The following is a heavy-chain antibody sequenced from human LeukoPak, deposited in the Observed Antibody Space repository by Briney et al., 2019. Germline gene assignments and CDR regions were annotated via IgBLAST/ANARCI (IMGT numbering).Heavy chain of an antibody. CDR1: GGSISSGGYS. J-gene: IGHJ4*02. CDR2: IYYSGST. V-gene: IGHV4-31*03. D-gene: IGHD5-18*01. CDR3: ARVAGYSYQYFDY. Sequence: SETLSLTCTVSGGSISSGGYSWSWIRQHPGKGLEWIGYIYYSGSTYYNPSLKSRVTISVDTSKDQFSLKLSSVTAADTAVYYCARVAGYSYQYFDYWGQGTLVTVSS.